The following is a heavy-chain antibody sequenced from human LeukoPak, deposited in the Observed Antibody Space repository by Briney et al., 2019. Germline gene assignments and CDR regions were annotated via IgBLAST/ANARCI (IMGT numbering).Heavy chain of an antibody. V-gene: IGHV3-23*01. CDR1: GFSFESYA. CDR2: ISGSGDNT. CDR3: AKQIVNC. J-gene: IGHJ4*02. D-gene: IGHD3-16*02. Sequence: GGSLRLSCAASGFSFESYAMNWVRQAQGKGLEWVSSISGSGDNTHYADSVKGRFTISRDNSLNTLYLQMNSLRAEDTAVYYCAKQIVNCWGQGTLVTVSS.